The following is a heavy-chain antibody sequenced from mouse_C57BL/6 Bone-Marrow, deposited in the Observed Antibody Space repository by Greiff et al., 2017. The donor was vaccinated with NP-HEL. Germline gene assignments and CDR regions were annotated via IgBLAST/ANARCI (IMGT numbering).Heavy chain of an antibody. CDR2: IYPGSGST. V-gene: IGHV1-55*01. D-gene: IGHD1-1*01. CDR1: GYTFTSYW. Sequence: QVHVKQPGAELVKPGASVKMSCKASGYTFTSYWITWVKQRPGQGLEWIGDIYPGSGSTNYNEKFKSKATLTVDTSSSTAYMQLSSLTSEDSAVYYCARSIYYYGSSYLYYAMDYWGQGTSVTVSS. J-gene: IGHJ4*01. CDR3: ARSIYYYGSSYLYYAMDY.